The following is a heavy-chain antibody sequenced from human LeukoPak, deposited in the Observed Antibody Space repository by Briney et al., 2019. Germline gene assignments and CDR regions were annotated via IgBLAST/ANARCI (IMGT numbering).Heavy chain of an antibody. CDR3: ARAPYGDYPFMDV. D-gene: IGHD4-17*01. J-gene: IGHJ6*03. V-gene: IGHV6-1*01. CDR1: GDSVSSNSAA. Sequence: SQTLSLTCAISGDSVSSNSAAWDWIRQSPSRGLEWLGRTYYRSKWYNDYAVSVKGRITINPDTSKNQFSPQLNSVTSEDTAVYYCARAPYGDYPFMDVWGKGTTVTVSS. CDR2: TYYRSKWYN.